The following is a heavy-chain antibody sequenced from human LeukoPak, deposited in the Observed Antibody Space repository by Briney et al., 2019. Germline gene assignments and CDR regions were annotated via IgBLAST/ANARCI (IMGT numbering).Heavy chain of an antibody. CDR2: XWYDXXXK. CDR1: GFSFSNYV. J-gene: IGHJ4*01. Sequence: GGSLRLSCTTSGFSFSNYVXXXXRXAXDXXXXXXXXXWYDXXXKYYADSXXXXXTXSXDNSKNTLFLQMNRLRVEDTAVYYCASSYYDILTGPTELDYWGQGTLVTVSS. D-gene: IGHD3-9*01. V-gene: IGHV3-33*01. CDR3: ASSYYDILTGPTELDY.